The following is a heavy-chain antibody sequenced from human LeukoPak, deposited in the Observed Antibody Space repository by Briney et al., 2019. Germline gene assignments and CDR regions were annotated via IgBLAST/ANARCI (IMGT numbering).Heavy chain of an antibody. CDR2: IESNGNEK. CDR3: ALVVTSAPQVPYHFDY. V-gene: IGHV3-30*02. CDR1: GVTFNDYA. D-gene: IGHD2-2*01. J-gene: IGHJ4*02. Sequence: GGSLRLSCAVSGVTFNDYAMNWVRQAPGKGLEWVASIESNGNEKYSSDSLKGRFTISRDNSKNTLYLQMNTVRTEDTALFYCALVVTSAPQVPYHFDYWGQGILITVSS.